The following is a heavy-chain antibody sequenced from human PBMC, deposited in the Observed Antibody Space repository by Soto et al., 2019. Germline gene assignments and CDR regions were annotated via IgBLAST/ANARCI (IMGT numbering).Heavy chain of an antibody. CDR2: ISYDETNE. Sequence: PGGSLRLSYVASGFTFVSHGMHWVRQTPGKGLEWVAVISYDETNEHYVDSVKGRFTISRDNSKSILYLQMNRLRPEDTAVYKCAKDLRTTISDYGMDVWGQGTTVTVSS. V-gene: IGHV3-30*18. CDR1: GFTFVSHG. CDR3: AKDLRTTISDYGMDV. J-gene: IGHJ6*02.